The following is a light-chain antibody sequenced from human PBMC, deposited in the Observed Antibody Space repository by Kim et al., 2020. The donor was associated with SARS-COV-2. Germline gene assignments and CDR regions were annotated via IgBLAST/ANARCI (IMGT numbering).Light chain of an antibody. J-gene: IGLJ2*01. V-gene: IGLV3-21*04. CDR2: YSS. CDR1: NIGRKS. Sequence: PGQAARITCEGNNIGRKSVNWYQQKPGQAPVLVISYSSDRPSGIPERFSGSNSGNTATLTISRVEAGDEAVYYCQVWDNSGEHIVFGGGTQLTVL. CDR3: QVWDNSGEHIV.